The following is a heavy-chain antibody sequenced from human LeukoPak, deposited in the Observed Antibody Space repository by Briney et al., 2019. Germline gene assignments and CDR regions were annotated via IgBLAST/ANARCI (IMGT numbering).Heavy chain of an antibody. D-gene: IGHD3-10*01. CDR3: ATALSDYFASG. V-gene: IGHV1-69*04. J-gene: IGHJ4*02. CDR1: GGTFSSYA. CDR2: SIPYYTIA. Sequence: AAVKVSCKASGGTFSSYAVSWVREAPGRGLGGVGRSIPYYTIANYAQKFKGRVTITADKSTNTAYLALTSLRSDDTAVPYCATALSDYFASGWGQGPLDTVSS.